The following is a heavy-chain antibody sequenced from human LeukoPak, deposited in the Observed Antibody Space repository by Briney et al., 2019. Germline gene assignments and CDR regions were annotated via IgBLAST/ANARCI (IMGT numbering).Heavy chain of an antibody. J-gene: IGHJ3*02. D-gene: IGHD3-22*01. CDR2: IYYSGST. CDR3: ARTLLPAVKGAFDI. Sequence: SETLSLTCTVSGGSISSYYWSWIRQPPGKGLEWIGYIYYSGSTNYNPSLKSRVTISVDTSVNQFSLKLSSVTAADTAVYYCARTLLPAVKGAFDIWGQGTMVTVSS. CDR1: GGSISSYY. V-gene: IGHV4-59*12.